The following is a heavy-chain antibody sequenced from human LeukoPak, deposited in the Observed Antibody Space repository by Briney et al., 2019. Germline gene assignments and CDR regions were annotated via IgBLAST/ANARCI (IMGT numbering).Heavy chain of an antibody. J-gene: IGHJ5*02. CDR3: TREVATSNYFDP. Sequence: ASVKVSCKASGYTFTDYYIHWVRQAPGQGLEWMGWINPKSGGTVHAQKFQDRLTMTRDTFISTASMELNRLKSDDTAIYYCTREVATSNYFDPWGQGTLLTISS. CDR1: GYTFTDYY. CDR2: INPKSGGT. D-gene: IGHD1-7*01. V-gene: IGHV1-2*02.